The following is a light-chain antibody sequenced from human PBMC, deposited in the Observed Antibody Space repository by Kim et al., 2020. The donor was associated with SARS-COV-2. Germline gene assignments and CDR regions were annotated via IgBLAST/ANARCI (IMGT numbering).Light chain of an antibody. CDR3: QQYNNWPRRT. CDR2: GAS. V-gene: IGKV3-15*01. Sequence: VSPGERATLSCRASQSVSSNLAWYQQQPGQAPRLLIYGASTRATGIPARFSGSGSGTEFTLTISSLQSEDFAVYYCQQYNNWPRRTFGQGTKLEI. J-gene: IGKJ2*01. CDR1: QSVSSN.